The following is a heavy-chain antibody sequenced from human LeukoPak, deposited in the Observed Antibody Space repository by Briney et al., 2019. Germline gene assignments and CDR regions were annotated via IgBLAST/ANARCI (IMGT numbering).Heavy chain of an antibody. Sequence: GGSLRLSCAASGFTFSSYAMHWVRQAPGKGLEWVAVISYDGSNKYYADSVKGRFTISRDNSKNTLCLQMNSLRAEDTAVYYCARGAWIQLWSISQPLDYWGQGTLVTVSS. CDR3: ARGAWIQLWSISQPLDY. V-gene: IGHV3-30-3*01. D-gene: IGHD5-18*01. J-gene: IGHJ4*02. CDR2: ISYDGSNK. CDR1: GFTFSSYA.